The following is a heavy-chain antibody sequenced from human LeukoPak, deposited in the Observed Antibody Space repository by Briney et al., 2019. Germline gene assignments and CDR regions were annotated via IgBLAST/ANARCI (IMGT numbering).Heavy chain of an antibody. J-gene: IGHJ4*02. Sequence: PGGSLSLSCVGSGFSFRRFAMSWVRQGPGRGREFGSTISGGGRLTYYADSVKGRFTMSRDDSKNMQFLEMSSLRPEDTAVYSCAKRITATTGFYFVSWGQGALVTVSA. CDR3: AKRITATTGFYFVS. V-gene: IGHV3-23*01. CDR1: GFSFRRFA. D-gene: IGHD1-26*01. CDR2: ISGGGRLT.